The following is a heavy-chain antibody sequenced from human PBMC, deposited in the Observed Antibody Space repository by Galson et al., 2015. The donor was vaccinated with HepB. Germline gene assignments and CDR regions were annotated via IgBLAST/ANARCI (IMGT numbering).Heavy chain of an antibody. J-gene: IGHJ4*02. V-gene: IGHV3-30-3*01. CDR1: GFTFSSYA. CDR2: ISYDGSNK. Sequence: SLRLSCAASGFTFSSYAMHWVRQAPGKGLEWVAVISYDGSNKYYADSVKGRFTISRDNSKNTLYLQMNSLRAEDTAVYYCARDPELELVDDEYYFDYWGQGTLVTVSS. D-gene: IGHD6-6*01. CDR3: ARDPELELVDDEYYFDY.